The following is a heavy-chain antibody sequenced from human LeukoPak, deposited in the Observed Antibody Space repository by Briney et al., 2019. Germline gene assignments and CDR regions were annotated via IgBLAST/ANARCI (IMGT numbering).Heavy chain of an antibody. D-gene: IGHD3-22*01. CDR2: IYRGGST. Sequence: GSLRLSCAASGFTVSSNYMSWVRQAPGEGLEWVSVIYRGGSTYYTDSVKGRFTISRHNSKNTLYLKMNSLRAEDTAVYYSARGRPYHYESSGYYLVYWGEG. CDR3: ARGRPYHYESSGYYLVY. CDR1: GFTVSSNY. J-gene: IGHJ4*02. V-gene: IGHV3-53*04.